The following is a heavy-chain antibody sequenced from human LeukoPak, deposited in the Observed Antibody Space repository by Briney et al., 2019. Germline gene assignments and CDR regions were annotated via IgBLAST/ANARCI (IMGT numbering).Heavy chain of an antibody. Sequence: GASVKVSCKASGYTFTSYAMNWVRQAPGQGLEWMGWINTNTGNPTYAQGFTGRFVFSLDTSVSTAYLQISSLKAEDTAVYYCARDGLLGASYLVYDDWGQGTLVTVSS. CDR2: INTNTGNP. J-gene: IGHJ4*02. D-gene: IGHD1-26*01. CDR1: GYTFTSYA. V-gene: IGHV7-4-1*02. CDR3: ARDGLLGASYLVYDD.